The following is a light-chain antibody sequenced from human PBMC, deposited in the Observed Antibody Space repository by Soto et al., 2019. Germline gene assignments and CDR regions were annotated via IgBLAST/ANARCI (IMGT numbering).Light chain of an antibody. Sequence: DLQSPQSPSSLSASVVYRVPITGLASQIISSYLNWYQQKPGKAPKLLIYAASSLQSGVPSRFSGSGSGTDFTLTISSLQPEDFATYYCQQSYSTPITVGKGTQLEIK. CDR3: QQSYSTPIT. V-gene: IGKV1-39*01. CDR2: AAS. CDR1: QIISSY. J-gene: IGKJ5*01.